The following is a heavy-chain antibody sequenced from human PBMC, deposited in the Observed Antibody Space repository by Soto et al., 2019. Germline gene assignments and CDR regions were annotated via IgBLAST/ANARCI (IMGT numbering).Heavy chain of an antibody. Sequence: PGGSLRLSCAASGFTFSSYSMNWVRQAPGKGLEWVSSISSSSSYIYYADSVKGRFTISRDNAKNSLYLQMNSLRAEDTAVYYCSVKIASGLNPDPWGQGTLVTVSS. J-gene: IGHJ5*02. CDR2: ISSSSSYI. D-gene: IGHD3-3*01. V-gene: IGHV3-21*01. CDR3: SVKIASGLNPDP. CDR1: GFTFSSYS.